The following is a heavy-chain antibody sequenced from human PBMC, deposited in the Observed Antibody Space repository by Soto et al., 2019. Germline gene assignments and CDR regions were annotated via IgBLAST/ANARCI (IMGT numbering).Heavy chain of an antibody. J-gene: IGHJ3*02. V-gene: IGHV3-7*01. D-gene: IGHD6-6*01. CDR3: ARGTPEYSSSAGAFYI. CDR2: IKQDGSEI. Sequence: EVQLVESGGGFVQPGGSLRLSCAASGFTFSSYWMSWVRQAPGKGLEWVANIKQDGSEIYYVDSVKGRFTISRDNAKNSLYLQMNSLRAEVTGVYYCARGTPEYSSSAGAFYIWGQGTIVTVSS. CDR1: GFTFSSYW.